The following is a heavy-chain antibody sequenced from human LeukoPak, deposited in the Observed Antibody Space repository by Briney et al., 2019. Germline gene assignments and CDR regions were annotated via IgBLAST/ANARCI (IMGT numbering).Heavy chain of an antibody. D-gene: IGHD3-22*01. CDR3: ARGSLYYYDSSGYYGY. CDR1: GYTFTSYG. J-gene: IGHJ4*02. CDR2: ISAYNGNT. Sequence: GGSVKVSCKASGYTFTSYGISWVRQAPGQGLEWMGWISAYNGNTNYAQKLQGRVTMTTDTSTSTAYMELRSLKSDDTAVYYCARGSLYYYDSSGYYGYWGQGTLVTVSS. V-gene: IGHV1-18*01.